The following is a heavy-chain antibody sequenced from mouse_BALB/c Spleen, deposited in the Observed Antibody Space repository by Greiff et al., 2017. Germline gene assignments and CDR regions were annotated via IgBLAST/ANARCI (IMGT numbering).Heavy chain of an antibody. Sequence: QVQLQQSGAELAKPGASVKISCKATGYTFSSYWIEWVKQRPGHGLEWIGEILPGSGSTNYNEKFKGKATFTADTSSNTAYMQLSSLTSEDSAVYYCARGGGLRYFDVWGAGTTVTVSS. CDR2: ILPGSGST. V-gene: IGHV1-9*01. CDR1: GYTFSSYW. CDR3: ARGGGLRYFDV. J-gene: IGHJ1*01. D-gene: IGHD2-4*01.